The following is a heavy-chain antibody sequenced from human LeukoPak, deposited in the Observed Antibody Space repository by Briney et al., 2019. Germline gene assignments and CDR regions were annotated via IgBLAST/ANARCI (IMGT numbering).Heavy chain of an antibody. V-gene: IGHV3-21*01. J-gene: IGHJ5*02. CDR2: ISTSSSYI. CDR1: GFTFSSYS. Sequence: GGSLRLSCAASGFTFSSYSMNWVRQAPGKGLEWVASISTSSSYIYYADSVKGRFTISRDNAKNSLYLQINSLRAEDTAVYSCARGADGVSSNSRGWFDPWGQGTLVTVSS. CDR3: ARGADGVSSNSRGWFDP. D-gene: IGHD2-15*01.